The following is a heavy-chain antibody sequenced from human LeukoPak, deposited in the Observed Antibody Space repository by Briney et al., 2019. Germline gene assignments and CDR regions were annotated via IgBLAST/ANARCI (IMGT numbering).Heavy chain of an antibody. V-gene: IGHV1-8*01. J-gene: IGHJ4*02. CDR3: ARGGYSGYFDY. CDR2: MNPNNGNT. D-gene: IGHD5-12*01. CDR1: GFRFTSYD. Sequence: ASVKVSCKASGFRFTSYDFNWVRQASGQGLEWMGWMNPNNGNTGYAQKFQGRVTMTRDTSTSTAYMELRDLRSEDTAVYYCARGGYSGYFDYWGQGTLVTVSS.